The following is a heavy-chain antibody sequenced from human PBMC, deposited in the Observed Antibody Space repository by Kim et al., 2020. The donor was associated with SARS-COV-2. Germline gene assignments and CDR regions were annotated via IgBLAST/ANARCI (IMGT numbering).Heavy chain of an antibody. Sequence: GTANYAQKFQGRVTITADESTSTSYMELSSLGSEDTAVYYCAKHRHAFDIWGQGTMVTVSS. J-gene: IGHJ3*02. CDR3: AKHRHAFDI. V-gene: IGHV1-69*01. CDR2: GTA.